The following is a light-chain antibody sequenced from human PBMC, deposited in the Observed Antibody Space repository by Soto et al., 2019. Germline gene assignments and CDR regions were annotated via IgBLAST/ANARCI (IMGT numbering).Light chain of an antibody. CDR2: GAS. J-gene: IGKJ5*01. CDR1: QSVSSN. V-gene: IGKV3-11*01. Sequence: EIVLTQSPGTLSLSPGERATLSCRASQSVSSNLAWYQQKPGQAPRLLIYGASRRATGIPARFSGSESGTDFTLTISSLEPEDFAVYYCQQRSNWPLTFGQGTRLEIK. CDR3: QQRSNWPLT.